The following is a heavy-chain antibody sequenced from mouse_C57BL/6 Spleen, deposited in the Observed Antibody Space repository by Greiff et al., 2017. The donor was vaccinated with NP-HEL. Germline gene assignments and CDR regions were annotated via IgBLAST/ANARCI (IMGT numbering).Heavy chain of an antibody. Sequence: EVNLVESGGDLVKPGGSLKLSCAASGFTFSSYGMSWVRQTPDKRLEWVATISSGGSYTYYPDSVKGRFTISRDNAKNTLYLQMSSLKSEDTAMYYCARHDYGSSYGAMDYWGQGTSVTVSS. V-gene: IGHV5-6*01. D-gene: IGHD1-1*01. CDR2: ISSGGSYT. CDR1: GFTFSSYG. CDR3: ARHDYGSSYGAMDY. J-gene: IGHJ4*01.